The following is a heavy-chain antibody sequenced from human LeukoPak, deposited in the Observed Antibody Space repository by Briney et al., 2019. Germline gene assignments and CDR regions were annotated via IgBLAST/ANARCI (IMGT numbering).Heavy chain of an antibody. CDR2: IYYSGST. J-gene: IGHJ4*02. Sequence: SETLSLTCTVSGGSISSSSYYWGWIRQPPGKGLEWIGSIYYSGSTYYNASLKSRVTISVDTSKNQFSLKLSSVTAADTAVYYCARDRYSYGQPHFDYWGQGTLVTVSS. V-gene: IGHV4-39*07. D-gene: IGHD5-18*01. CDR3: ARDRYSYGQPHFDY. CDR1: GGSISSSSYY.